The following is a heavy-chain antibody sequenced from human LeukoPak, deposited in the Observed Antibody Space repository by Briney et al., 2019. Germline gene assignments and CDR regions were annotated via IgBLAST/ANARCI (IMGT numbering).Heavy chain of an antibody. J-gene: IGHJ4*02. V-gene: IGHV4-39*07. CDR1: GGSISSSSYY. CDR3: ARSPHLSIAAAGNPLYYFDY. CDR2: IYYSGST. Sequence: SETLSLTCTVSGGSISSSSYYWGWIRQPPGKGLEWIGSIYYSGSTYYNPSLKSRVTISVDTSKNQFSLKLSSVTAADTAVYYCARSPHLSIAAAGNPLYYFDYWGQGTLVTVSS. D-gene: IGHD6-13*01.